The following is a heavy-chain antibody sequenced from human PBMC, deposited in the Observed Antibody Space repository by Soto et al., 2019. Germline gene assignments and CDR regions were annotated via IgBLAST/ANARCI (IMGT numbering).Heavy chain of an antibody. Sequence: SGPTLVNPTQSLALTCTFSGFSLSTSGVGVGWIRQPPGKALEWLALIYWDNDKRHSPSLKSRLTITKDTSKNQVVLTVTNMDPVDRATYYCSHFTTLYGLDVWGQGTTVTVSS. V-gene: IGHV2-5*02. D-gene: IGHD3-3*01. CDR1: GFSLSTSGVG. J-gene: IGHJ6*02. CDR3: SHFTTLYGLDV. CDR2: IYWDNDK.